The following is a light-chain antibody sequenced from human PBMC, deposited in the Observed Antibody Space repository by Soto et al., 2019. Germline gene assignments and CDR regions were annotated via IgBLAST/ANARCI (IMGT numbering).Light chain of an antibody. Sequence: EVVLSQSPGILSLSPGERVTLSCRASQSVTANYLAWYQHKPGQAPRLLISGASTRATGIPDRFSGSGSGTDFTLTISRLEPEDFAVYYCQQYGDSPWTFGQGTKVDIK. V-gene: IGKV3-20*01. CDR2: GAS. J-gene: IGKJ1*01. CDR3: QQYGDSPWT. CDR1: QSVTANY.